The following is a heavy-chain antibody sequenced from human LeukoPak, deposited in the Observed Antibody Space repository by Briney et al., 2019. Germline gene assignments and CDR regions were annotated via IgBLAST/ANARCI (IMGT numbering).Heavy chain of an antibody. CDR1: GFTFSSYA. D-gene: IGHD1-26*01. J-gene: IGHJ3*02. CDR3: AIASRAIFTFDAFDI. CDR2: ISGSGGST. Sequence: GGSLRLSCAASGFTFSSYAMSWVRQAPGKGMEWVSAISGSGGSTYYADSVKGRFTISRDNSKNTLYLQITSLRADDTAVYYCAIASRAIFTFDAFDICGQGTMVTVSS. V-gene: IGHV3-23*01.